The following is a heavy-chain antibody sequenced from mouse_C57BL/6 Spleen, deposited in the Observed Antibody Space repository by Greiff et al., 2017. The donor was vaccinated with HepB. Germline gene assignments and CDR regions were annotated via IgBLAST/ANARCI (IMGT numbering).Heavy chain of an antibody. CDR3: ARSLFLAAMDY. Sequence: QVQLQQPGAELVKPGASVKLSCKASGYTFTSYWMHWVKQRPGQGLEWIGMIHPNSGSTNYNEKFKSKATLTVDKSSSTAYMQLSSLTSEDSAVYYCARSLFLAAMDYWGQGTSVTVSS. V-gene: IGHV1-64*01. CDR2: IHPNSGST. D-gene: IGHD2-10*02. CDR1: GYTFTSYW. J-gene: IGHJ4*01.